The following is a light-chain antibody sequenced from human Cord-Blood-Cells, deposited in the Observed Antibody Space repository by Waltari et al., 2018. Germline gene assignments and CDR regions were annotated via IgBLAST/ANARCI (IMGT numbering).Light chain of an antibody. V-gene: IGLV1-44*01. CDR3: AAWDDSLNGWV. CDR2: SNN. Sequence: QSVLTQTSSASGTPGQRVTISYSGSSSHIGCNTVIWYQQLPGTAPKLLIYSNNQRPSGVPDRFSGSKSGTSASLAISGLQSEDEADYYCAAWDDSLNGWVFGGGTKLTVL. J-gene: IGLJ3*02. CDR1: SSHIGCNT.